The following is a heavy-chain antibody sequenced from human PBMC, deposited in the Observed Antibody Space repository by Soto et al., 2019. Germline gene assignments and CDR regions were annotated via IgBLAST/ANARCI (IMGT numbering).Heavy chain of an antibody. Sequence: GASVKVSCKASGGTFSGYANNWVRQAPGQGLEWMGGIIPILGITDYAQKFQGRITIATDASTGTAYMELRGLRSEDTAVYYCARDNRSITGATPSEHFQPGGKGT. CDR2: IIPILGIT. CDR1: GGTFSGYA. J-gene: IGHJ1*01. D-gene: IGHD1-20*01. CDR3: ARDNRSITGATPSEHFQP. V-gene: IGHV1-69*05.